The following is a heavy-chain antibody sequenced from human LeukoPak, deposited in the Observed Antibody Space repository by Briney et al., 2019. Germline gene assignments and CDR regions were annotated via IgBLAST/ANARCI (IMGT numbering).Heavy chain of an antibody. V-gene: IGHV4-59*01. D-gene: IGHD2-8*02. CDR3: ARATTAYCTGGICPNFDF. CDR2: IYYSGTT. CDR1: GGSITSYY. J-gene: IGHJ4*02. Sequence: SETLSLTCTVSGGSITSYYWNGIRQPPGKGLEWIGYIYYSGTTNFNPSLKSRVTMSVDTSRNHFSLQLSSVTAADTALYYCARATTAYCTGGICPNFDFWGQGTLVTVSS.